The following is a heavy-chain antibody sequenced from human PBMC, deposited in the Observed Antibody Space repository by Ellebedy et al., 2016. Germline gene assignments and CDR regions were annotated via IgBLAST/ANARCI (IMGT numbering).Heavy chain of an antibody. CDR2: IYYSGST. D-gene: IGHD4-23*01. CDR3: ARDYGGNSN. J-gene: IGHJ4*02. CDR1: GYSISSGYY. Sequence: SETLSLTXTVSGYSISSGYYWSWIRQHPGKGLEWIGYIYYSGSTYYNPSLKSRVTISVDTSKNQFSLKLSSVTAADTAVYYCARDYGGNSNWGQGTLVTVSS. V-gene: IGHV4-31*03.